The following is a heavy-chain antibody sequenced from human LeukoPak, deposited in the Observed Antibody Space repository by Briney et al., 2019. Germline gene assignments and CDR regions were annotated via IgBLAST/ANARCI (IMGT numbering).Heavy chain of an antibody. J-gene: IGHJ5*02. CDR3: AGLGYCSGGTCWKNWFDP. CDR1: GGTFSSYV. CDR2: LIPIFGTA. Sequence: SVKVSCKASGGTFSSYVISWVRQAPGQGLEWMGGLIPIFGTAKYAQKFQGRITIITDESTTTGYMELSSLRSEDTAVYYCAGLGYCSGGTCWKNWFDPWGQGTLVTVSS. V-gene: IGHV1-69*05. D-gene: IGHD2-15*01.